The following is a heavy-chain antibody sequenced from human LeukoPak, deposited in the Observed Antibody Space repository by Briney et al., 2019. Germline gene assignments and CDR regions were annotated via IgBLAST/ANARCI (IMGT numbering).Heavy chain of an antibody. CDR1: GGSFSGYY. V-gene: IGHV4-34*01. CDR2: FNHSGST. J-gene: IGHJ5*02. D-gene: IGHD5-12*01. CDR3: ARGVGYSGYDLIGGNWFDP. Sequence: SETLSLTCAVYGGSFSGYYWSWIRQPPEKGLEWIGEFNHSGSTNYNPSLKSRVTISVDTSKNQFSLKLSSVTAADTAVYYCARGVGYSGYDLIGGNWFDPWGQGTLVTVSS.